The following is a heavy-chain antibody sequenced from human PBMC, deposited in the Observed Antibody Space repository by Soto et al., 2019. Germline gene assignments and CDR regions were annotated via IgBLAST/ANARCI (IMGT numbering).Heavy chain of an antibody. J-gene: IGHJ4*02. Sequence: EVQLVESGGGLIQPGGSLRLSCAASGFTVNSNNMNWVRQAPGKGLEWVSVIYVAGGTFYADSVKGRFTISRDNSKNTLFLQMNYLRADDTAVYYRARDTNGPLNYWGQGTLVTVSS. CDR1: GFTVNSNN. CDR2: IYVAGGT. D-gene: IGHD2-8*01. CDR3: ARDTNGPLNY. V-gene: IGHV3-53*01.